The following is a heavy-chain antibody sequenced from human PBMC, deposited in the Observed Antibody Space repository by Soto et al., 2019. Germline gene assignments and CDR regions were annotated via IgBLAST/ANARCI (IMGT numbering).Heavy chain of an antibody. CDR1: GGSISSSSYY. Sequence: QLQLQESGPGLVKPSETLSLTCTVSGGSISSSSYYWGWIRQPPGKGLEWIGSIYYSGSTYYNPYLKSRVTISVDTSKNQFSLKLSSVTAADTAVYYCASISAAAGAAGMDVWGQGTTVTVSS. J-gene: IGHJ6*02. D-gene: IGHD6-13*01. V-gene: IGHV4-39*01. CDR3: ASISAAAGAAGMDV. CDR2: IYYSGST.